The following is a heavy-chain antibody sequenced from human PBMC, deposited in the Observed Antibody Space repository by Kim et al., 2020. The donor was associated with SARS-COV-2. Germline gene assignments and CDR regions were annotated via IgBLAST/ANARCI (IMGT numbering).Heavy chain of an antibody. CDR1: GFTFSSYA. CDR2: ISYDGSNK. J-gene: IGHJ6*02. D-gene: IGHD2-2*01. V-gene: IGHV3-30-3*01. Sequence: GGSLRLSCAASGFTFSSYAMHWVRQAPGKGLEWVAVISYDGSNKYYADSVKGRFTISRDNSKNTLYLQMNSLRAEDTAVYYCARLYQLLYYYYGMDVWGQGTTVTVSS. CDR3: ARLYQLLYYYYGMDV.